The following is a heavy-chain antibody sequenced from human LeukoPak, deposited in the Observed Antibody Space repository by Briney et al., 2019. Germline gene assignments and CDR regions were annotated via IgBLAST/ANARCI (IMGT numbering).Heavy chain of an antibody. V-gene: IGHV3-23*01. CDR3: AARIAAAGRRGAFDI. CDR2: ISGSGGST. D-gene: IGHD6-13*01. CDR1: GFTFSSYA. J-gene: IGHJ3*02. Sequence: GGSLRLSCAASGFTFSSYAMSWVRQAPGKGLEWVSAISGSGGSTYYADSVKGRFTISRDNSENTLYLQMNSLRAEDTAVYYCAARIAAAGRRGAFDIWGQGTMVTVSS.